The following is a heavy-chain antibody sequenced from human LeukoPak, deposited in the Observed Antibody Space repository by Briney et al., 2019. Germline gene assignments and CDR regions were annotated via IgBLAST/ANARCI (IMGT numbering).Heavy chain of an antibody. CDR2: IYHSGST. J-gene: IGHJ5*02. CDR3: ARKKLGTAKGFDP. D-gene: IGHD7-27*01. V-gene: IGHV4-30-2*02. CDR1: GGSISSGGYY. Sequence: PSETLSLTCTVSGGSISSGGYYWSWIRQPPGKGLEWIGYIYHSGSTYYNPSLKSRVTISVDRSKNQFSLKLSSVTAADTAVYYCARKKLGTAKGFDPWGQGTLVTVSS.